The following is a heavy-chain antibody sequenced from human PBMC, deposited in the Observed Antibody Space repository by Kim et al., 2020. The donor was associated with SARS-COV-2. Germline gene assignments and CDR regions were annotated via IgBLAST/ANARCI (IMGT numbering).Heavy chain of an antibody. D-gene: IGHD1-1*01. CDR2: IIPIFGTT. CDR1: GGTFSTYA. J-gene: IGHJ3*02. CDR3: ARPLEELERLGAFDI. Sequence: SVKVSCKTSGGTFSTYAMNWVRQAPGQGLEWMGGIIPIFGTTDYAQKFQGRVTITADESTTTSYLELSTLGSDDTAVYYCARPLEELERLGAFDIWGQGTLVIVSS. V-gene: IGHV1-69*13.